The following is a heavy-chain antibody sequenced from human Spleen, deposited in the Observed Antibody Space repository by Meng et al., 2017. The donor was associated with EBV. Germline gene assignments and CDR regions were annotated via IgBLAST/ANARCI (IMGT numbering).Heavy chain of an antibody. V-gene: IGHV4-39*07. J-gene: IGHJ2*01. Sequence: RQLQWSGPGLVNAPDTRSITCTAPPGSISCSRHYWGWLRQPPGKGLEWVGSIYYNGNTYYNPSLKSRVTISVDTSKNQLSLELTSVTAADTAIYFCARDGSSGWSVGWYFDLWGRGTLVTVSS. D-gene: IGHD6-19*01. CDR2: IYYNGNT. CDR3: ARDGSSGWSVGWYFDL. CDR1: PGSISCSRHY.